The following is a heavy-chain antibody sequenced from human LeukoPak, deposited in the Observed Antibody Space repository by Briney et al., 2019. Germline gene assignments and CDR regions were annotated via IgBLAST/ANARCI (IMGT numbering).Heavy chain of an antibody. D-gene: IGHD6-19*01. CDR3: ARDLPSIAVAGIIYYYYGMDV. Sequence: LSLTCAVSGGSISSGGYSWSWVRQAPGKGLEWVSSISSSSSYIYYADSVKGRFTISRDNAKNSLYLQMNSLRAEDTAVYYCARDLPSIAVAGIIYYYYGMDVWGQGTTVTVSS. CDR2: ISSSSSYI. J-gene: IGHJ6*02. V-gene: IGHV3-21*01. CDR1: GGSISSGGYS.